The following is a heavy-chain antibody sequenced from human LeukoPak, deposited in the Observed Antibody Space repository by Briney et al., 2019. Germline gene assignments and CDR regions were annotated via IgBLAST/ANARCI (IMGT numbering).Heavy chain of an antibody. CDR3: AKDMGSSIAVSGGPLDS. CDR1: GFQFNDFA. V-gene: IGHV3-9*01. D-gene: IGHD6-19*01. J-gene: IGHJ4*02. CDR2: SGWNSGGS. Sequence: GGSLRLSCEASGFQFNDFAMHWVRQTPGKGLEWVSGSGWNSGGSDYADSVKGRFTISRDNAKNTLYLQMNSLGPEDTGIYYCAKDMGSSIAVSGGPLDSWGQGTLVTVSS.